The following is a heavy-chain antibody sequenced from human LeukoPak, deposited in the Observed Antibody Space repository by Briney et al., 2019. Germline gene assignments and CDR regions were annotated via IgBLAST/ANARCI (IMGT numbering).Heavy chain of an antibody. J-gene: IGHJ4*02. CDR3: AKDPTMIVVVIPDY. CDR1: GFTFSSYA. Sequence: PGGSLSLSCAVSGFTFSSYAMSWVRQAPGKGLEWVSAISGSGGSTYYADSVKGRFTISRDNSKNTLYLQMNSLRAEDTAVYYCAKDPTMIVVVIPDYWGQGTLVTVSS. CDR2: ISGSGGST. V-gene: IGHV3-23*01. D-gene: IGHD3-22*01.